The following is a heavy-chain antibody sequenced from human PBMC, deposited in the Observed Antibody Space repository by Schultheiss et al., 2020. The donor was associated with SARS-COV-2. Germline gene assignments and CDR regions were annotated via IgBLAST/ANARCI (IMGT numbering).Heavy chain of an antibody. CDR1: GFTFSSYA. V-gene: IGHV3-15*01. D-gene: IGHD4-17*01. CDR3: TTDPTYGDYVTYYYGMDV. Sequence: GGSLRLSCAASGFTFSSYAMHWVRQAPGKGLEWVGRIKSKTDGGTTDYAAPVKGRFTISRDDSKNTLYLQMNSLKTEDTAVYYCTTDPTYGDYVTYYYGMDVWGQGTTVTVSS. J-gene: IGHJ6*02. CDR2: IKSKTDGGTT.